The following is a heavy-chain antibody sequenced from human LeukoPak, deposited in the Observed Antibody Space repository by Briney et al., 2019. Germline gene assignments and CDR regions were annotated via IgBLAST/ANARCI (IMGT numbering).Heavy chain of an antibody. V-gene: IGHV6-1*01. D-gene: IGHD3-10*01. Sequence: SQTLSLTCAISGDSVSGSSPAWNWIRQSPSRGLEWLGRTYYRSKWYNEYAESVKSRISINPDTSKNQFSLQLNSVTPEDTAVYYCARAMIRGALFDSWGQGTLVTVSS. CDR3: ARAMIRGALFDS. CDR1: GDSVSGSSPA. J-gene: IGHJ4*02. CDR2: TYYRSKWYN.